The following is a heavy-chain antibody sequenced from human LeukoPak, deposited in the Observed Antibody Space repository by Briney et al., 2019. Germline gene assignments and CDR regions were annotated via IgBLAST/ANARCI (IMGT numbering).Heavy chain of an antibody. CDR1: GGSFSGYY. CDR2: INHSGST. CDR3: ARAHYYGSGSYYRMNYYYYMDV. D-gene: IGHD3-10*01. Sequence: PSETLSLTCAVYGGSFSGYYWSWIRQPPGKGLEWFGEINHSGSTNYNPSLKSRVTISVDTSKNQFSLKLSSVTAADTAVYYCARAHYYGSGSYYRMNYYYYMDVWGKGTTVTVSS. V-gene: IGHV4-34*01. J-gene: IGHJ6*03.